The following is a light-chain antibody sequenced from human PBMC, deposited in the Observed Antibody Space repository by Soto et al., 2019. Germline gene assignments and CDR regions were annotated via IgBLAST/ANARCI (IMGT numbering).Light chain of an antibody. CDR1: SSDVGAYNS. Sequence: QSVLAQPASVSGSPGQSITISCTGTSSDVGAYNSVSWYQQHPHRAPQVIIYKGTQRPSGVSNRFSGSTSGNAASLTISALQADAEADYFCCSSAPESTYVFGTGTKVTAL. CDR3: CSSAPESTYV. J-gene: IGLJ1*01. CDR2: KGT. V-gene: IGLV2-23*01.